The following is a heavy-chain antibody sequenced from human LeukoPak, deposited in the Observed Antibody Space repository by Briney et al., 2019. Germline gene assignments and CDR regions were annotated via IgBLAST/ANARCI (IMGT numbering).Heavy chain of an antibody. D-gene: IGHD3-10*01. V-gene: IGHV1-18*04. CDR3: ARTTYYYGSGSYRFDY. CDR1: GYTFTSYG. J-gene: IGHJ4*02. Sequence: ASLKLSCTASGYTFTSYGISWVRQAPGQGLEWMGWISSYNGNTNYAQKLQGRVTMTTDTSTSTAYMELRSLRSDDTAVDYCARTTYYYGSGSYRFDYWGQGTLVTVSS. CDR2: ISSYNGNT.